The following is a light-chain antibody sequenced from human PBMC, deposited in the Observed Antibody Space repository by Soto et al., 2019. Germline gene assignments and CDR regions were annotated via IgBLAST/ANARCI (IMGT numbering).Light chain of an antibody. J-gene: IGKJ5*01. CDR1: QTIYSW. Sequence: IQMTQSPSIFCASVLDIVTITFRAIQTIYSWVSWYQQKPGKAPKLLVYDATSLESGVSSRFSGSGYGTDFTLSINNLQPDDFATYYCQQYNRLITFGQGTRLEIK. CDR3: QQYNRLIT. CDR2: DAT. V-gene: IGKV1-5*01.